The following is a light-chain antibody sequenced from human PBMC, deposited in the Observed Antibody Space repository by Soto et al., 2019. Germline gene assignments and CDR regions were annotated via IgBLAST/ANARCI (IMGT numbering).Light chain of an antibody. J-gene: IGKJ1*01. CDR2: KAS. Sequence: DIQGTHSPSPPSSSVGDRVTLTCLVSQTISTSLAWFQQKPGKAPKLLIYKASTLEGGVPSRFNGSGSGTEFTLSISSLQPDDFATYYCQQYHEYSKTFGQGTKVDIK. V-gene: IGKV1-5*03. CDR3: QQYHEYSKT. CDR1: QTISTS.